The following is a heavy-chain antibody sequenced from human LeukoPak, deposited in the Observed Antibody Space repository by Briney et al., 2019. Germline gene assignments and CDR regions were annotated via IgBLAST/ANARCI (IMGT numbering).Heavy chain of an antibody. Sequence: GGSLRLSCAASGFTFSSYEMNWVRQAPGKGLEWVSFISSSGTTINHPDSVKGRFTISRDNAKNSVHLQMDNLRVEDTAVYYCARGWDRAHPTGFEFDVWGQGTLVTVSS. CDR1: GFTFSSYE. CDR2: ISSSGTTI. D-gene: IGHD1-26*01. CDR3: ARGWDRAHPTGFEFDV. J-gene: IGHJ4*02. V-gene: IGHV3-48*03.